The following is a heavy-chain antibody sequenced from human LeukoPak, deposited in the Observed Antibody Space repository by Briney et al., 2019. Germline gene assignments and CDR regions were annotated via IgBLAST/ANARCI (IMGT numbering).Heavy chain of an antibody. V-gene: IGHV3-53*01. J-gene: IGHJ6*02. CDR3: ARDHNFGHQGYGYYYGMDV. CDR1: GFSVSTYY. Sequence: GGSLRPSCAASGFSVSTYYMTWVRQAPGKGLEWVSIIYSGGSTYYADSVMGRFTVSRDSSKNTLYLQMNSLRVEDTAVYYCARDHNFGHQGYGYYYGMDVWGQGTTVTVSS. CDR2: IYSGGST. D-gene: IGHD5-18*01.